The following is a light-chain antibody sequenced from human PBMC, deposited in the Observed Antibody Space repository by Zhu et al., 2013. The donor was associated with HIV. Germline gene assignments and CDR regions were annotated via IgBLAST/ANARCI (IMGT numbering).Light chain of an antibody. CDR1: QPVFTN. Sequence: EILLTQSPGTLSLSPGDTATLSCRASQPVFTNLAWYQQKPGQTPRLLVYGASSRAAGIPARFRGSGSGTDFTLTITRLEPEDFAVFICQQYGGSPTFGQGTKLEI. V-gene: IGKV3-20*01. J-gene: IGKJ2*01. CDR2: GAS. CDR3: QQYGGSPT.